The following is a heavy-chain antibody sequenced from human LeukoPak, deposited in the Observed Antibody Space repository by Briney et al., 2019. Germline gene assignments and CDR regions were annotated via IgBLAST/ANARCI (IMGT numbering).Heavy chain of an antibody. CDR3: AREELGAVAGKTLFDS. CDR2: INPSTGGT. J-gene: IGHJ4*02. V-gene: IGHV1-2*02. Sequence: GASVKVSCKASGYTFTGYYMHWVRQAPGQGLEWMGWINPSTGGTDYAQKFQGRVTMTRDTSIGTVYMELRSLRSDDTAVYYCAREELGAVAGKTLFDSWGQGTLVTVSS. CDR1: GYTFTGYY. D-gene: IGHD6-19*01.